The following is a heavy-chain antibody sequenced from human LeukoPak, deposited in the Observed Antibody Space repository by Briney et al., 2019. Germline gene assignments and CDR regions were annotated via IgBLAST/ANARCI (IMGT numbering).Heavy chain of an antibody. D-gene: IGHD4-17*01. J-gene: IGHJ4*02. Sequence: ASVKVSCKASGYTFPSYNINWVRQAPGQGLEWMGWITGYNGTTNYAQKFQGRITMTTDTSTTTAYMELRTLKSDDTAVYYCARERDDYGDYRRRYFDSWGQGALVTVPS. CDR1: GYTFPSYN. CDR3: ARERDDYGDYRRRYFDS. V-gene: IGHV1-18*01. CDR2: ITGYNGTT.